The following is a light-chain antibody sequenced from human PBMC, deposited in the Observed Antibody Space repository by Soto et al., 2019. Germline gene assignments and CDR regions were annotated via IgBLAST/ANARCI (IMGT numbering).Light chain of an antibody. J-gene: IGKJ5*01. Sequence: IQLTQSPSSLSASVGDRVTITCRASQGFSTYLAWYQQKPGKAPKLLIYGASTLQSGVPSRFSGSGAGTDFTLTISSLQPEDFATYYCQQADSFPITFGQGTRLEIK. CDR3: QQADSFPIT. CDR2: GAS. CDR1: QGFSTY. V-gene: IGKV1-9*01.